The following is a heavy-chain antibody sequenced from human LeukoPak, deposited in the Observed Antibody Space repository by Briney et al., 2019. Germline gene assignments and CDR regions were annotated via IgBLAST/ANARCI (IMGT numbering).Heavy chain of an antibody. CDR2: ISWNSGSI. J-gene: IGHJ4*02. Sequence: GGSLRLSCAASGFTFSSYAMSWVRQAPGKGLEWVSGISWNSGSIGYAGSVKGRFTISRDNAKNSLYLQMNSLRAEDTALYYCAKDLYGDLSLVDYWGQGTLVTVSS. D-gene: IGHD4-17*01. CDR1: GFTFSSYA. CDR3: AKDLYGDLSLVDY. V-gene: IGHV3-9*01.